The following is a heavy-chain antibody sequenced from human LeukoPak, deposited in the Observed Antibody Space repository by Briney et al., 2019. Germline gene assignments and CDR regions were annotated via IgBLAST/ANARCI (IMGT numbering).Heavy chain of an antibody. CDR3: AKDRVARGEYLDY. J-gene: IGHJ4*02. D-gene: IGHD3-10*01. CDR1: GFTFSNFA. V-gene: IGHV3-23*01. Sequence: GGSLRLSCAASGFTFSNFAMNWVRQAPGKGLEWVSTISGSGDNTYYAESVKGRFTISRDNSENTLYLQMNSLRVEDTAVYYCAKDRVARGEYLDYWGQGTLVTVSS. CDR2: ISGSGDNT.